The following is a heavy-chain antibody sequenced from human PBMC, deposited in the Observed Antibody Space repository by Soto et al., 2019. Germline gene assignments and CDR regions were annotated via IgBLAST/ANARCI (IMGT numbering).Heavy chain of an antibody. CDR3: AKDREDDDSDFYFYMDV. D-gene: IGHD1-26*01. V-gene: IGHV3-33*06. CDR1: GFTFNAFA. J-gene: IGHJ6*03. CDR2: IWPDGSNK. Sequence: QVRLVESGGGVVQPGGSLRLSCAASGFTFNAFAMHWVRQTPGRGLEWVAVIWPDGSNKYYGDSLRGQFTISRDNSKNTLYLEMNSLRGEDTAVYYCAKDREDDDSDFYFYMDVWGKGTTVIVS.